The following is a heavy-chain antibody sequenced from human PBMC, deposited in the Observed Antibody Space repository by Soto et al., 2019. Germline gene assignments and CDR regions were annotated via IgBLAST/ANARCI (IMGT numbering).Heavy chain of an antibody. CDR3: ARDYGESSAFDI. Sequence: SETLSLTCTVSGGSISSGGYYWSWIRQHPGKGLEWIGYIYYSGSTYYNPSLKSRVTISVDTSKEQFSLKLSSVTAADTAVYYCARDYGESSAFDIWGQGTMVTVSS. CDR2: IYYSGST. CDR1: GGSISSGGYY. V-gene: IGHV4-31*03. J-gene: IGHJ3*02. D-gene: IGHD3-10*01.